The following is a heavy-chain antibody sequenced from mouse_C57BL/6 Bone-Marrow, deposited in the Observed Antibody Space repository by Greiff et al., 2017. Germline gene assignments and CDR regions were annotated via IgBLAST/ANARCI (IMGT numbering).Heavy chain of an antibody. CDR2: IYPVSGDT. CDR1: GYTFTDYI. CDR3: AMYYYGSSCFDY. V-gene: IGHV1-11*01. D-gene: IGHD1-1*01. J-gene: IGHJ2*01. Sequence: LLESGAELVSPGASVTLSCKASGYTFTDYIMNWVKQRPGQGLEWIGRIYPVSGDTNYNQKFMGKATFSVDRSSSTVYMQLNSLTSEDAAVYYCAMYYYGSSCFDYWGQGTTLTVSS.